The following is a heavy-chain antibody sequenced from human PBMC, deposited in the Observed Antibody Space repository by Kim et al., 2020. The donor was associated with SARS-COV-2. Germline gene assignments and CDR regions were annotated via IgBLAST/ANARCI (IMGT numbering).Heavy chain of an antibody. Sequence: GGSLRLSCAASGFTFSSYSMNWVRQAPGKGLEWVSSISSSSSYIYYADSVKGRFTISRDNAKNSLYLQMKSLRAEDTAVYYCARDKRGNRGAGFGEWGGMDVWGQGTTVTVSS. CDR1: GFTFSSYS. CDR3: ARDKRGNRGAGFGEWGGMDV. D-gene: IGHD3-10*01. V-gene: IGHV3-21*01. CDR2: ISSSSSYI. J-gene: IGHJ6*02.